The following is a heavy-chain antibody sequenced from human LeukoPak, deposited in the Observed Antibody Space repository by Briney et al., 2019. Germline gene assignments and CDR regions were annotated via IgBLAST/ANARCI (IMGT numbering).Heavy chain of an antibody. D-gene: IGHD4/OR15-4a*01. CDR1: GFTSSSYW. Sequence: PGGSLRLSCAASGFTSSSYWMSWVRQAPGKGLEWVANIKQDGSEKYYVDSVKGRFTISRDNAKNSLYLQMNSLRAEDTAVYYCARDRVLSGYWGQGTLVTVSS. J-gene: IGHJ4*02. CDR2: IKQDGSEK. CDR3: ARDRVLSGY. V-gene: IGHV3-7*01.